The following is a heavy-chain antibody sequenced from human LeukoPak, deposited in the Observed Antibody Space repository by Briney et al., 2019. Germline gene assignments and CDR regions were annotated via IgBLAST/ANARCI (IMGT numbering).Heavy chain of an antibody. CDR2: ISWNSGSI. J-gene: IGHJ4*02. CDR3: AKDTRHDRRIFDY. CDR1: GFTFDDYA. V-gene: IGHV3-9*01. D-gene: IGHD3-22*01. Sequence: GRSLRLSCAASGFTFDDYAMHWVRQAPGKGLEWVSGISWNSGSIGYADSVKGRFTISRDNAKNSLYLQMNSLRAEDTALYYCAKDTRHDRRIFDYWGQGTLVTVSS.